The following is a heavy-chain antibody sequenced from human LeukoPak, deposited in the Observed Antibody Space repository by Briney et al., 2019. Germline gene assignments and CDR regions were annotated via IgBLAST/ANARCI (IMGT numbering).Heavy chain of an antibody. CDR2: IYYSGST. CDR3: ARQSSSWYRWIVSGGPETYYYYMDV. D-gene: IGHD6-13*01. J-gene: IGHJ6*03. Sequence: SETLSLTCTVSGGSISSSSYYWGWIRQPPGKGLEWIGSIYYSGSTYYNPSLKSRVTISVDTSKNQFSLKLSSVTAADTAVYYCARQSSSWYRWIVSGGPETYYYYMDVWGKGTTVTISS. CDR1: GGSISSSSYY. V-gene: IGHV4-39*01.